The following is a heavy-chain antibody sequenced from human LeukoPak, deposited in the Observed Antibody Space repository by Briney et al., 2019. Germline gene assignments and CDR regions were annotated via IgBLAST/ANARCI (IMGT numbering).Heavy chain of an antibody. CDR1: GFTFSNAW. J-gene: IGHJ2*01. CDR3: ARDLTVTSSYWYFDL. Sequence: GGSLRLSCAASGFTFSNAWMSWVRQAPGKGLEWVGFIRSKAYGGSTEYAASLKGRFTISRDDSKSIAYLQMSSLKTEDTAVYYCARDLTVTSSYWYFDLWGRGTLVTVSS. CDR2: IRSKAYGGST. D-gene: IGHD4-11*01. V-gene: IGHV3-49*04.